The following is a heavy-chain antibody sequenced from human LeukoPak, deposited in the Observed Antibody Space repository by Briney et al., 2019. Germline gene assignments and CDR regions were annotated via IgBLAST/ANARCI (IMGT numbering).Heavy chain of an antibody. CDR1: GFTFTNNA. CDR3: ARVPSDY. V-gene: IGHV3-21*01. Sequence: GGSLRLSCAMSGFTFTNNAMTWVRQAPGKGLEWVSSISSNSNYIYYADSVKGRFTISRDNAKNSLSLQMNSLRAEDTAVYFCARVPSDYWGQGTLVTVSS. CDR2: ISSNSNYI. J-gene: IGHJ4*02.